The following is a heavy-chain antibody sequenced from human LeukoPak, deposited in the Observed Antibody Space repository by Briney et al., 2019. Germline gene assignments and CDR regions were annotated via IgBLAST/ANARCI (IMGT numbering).Heavy chain of an antibody. CDR1: GGSISSGGYY. CDR2: IYYSGST. J-gene: IGHJ6*03. D-gene: IGHD3-16*02. Sequence: PSQTLSPTCTVSGGSISSGGYYWSWIRQHPGKGLEWIGYIYYSGSTYYNPSLKSRVTISVDTSKNQFSLKLSSVTAADTAVYYCARAYYDYVWGSYRDYYMDVWGKGTTVTVSS. CDR3: ARAYYDYVWGSYRDYYMDV. V-gene: IGHV4-31*03.